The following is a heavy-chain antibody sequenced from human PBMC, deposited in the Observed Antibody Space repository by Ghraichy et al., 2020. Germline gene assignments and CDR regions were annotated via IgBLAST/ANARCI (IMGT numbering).Heavy chain of an antibody. CDR3: ARGYGSGRNWFDP. V-gene: IGHV3-48*01. D-gene: IGHD3-10*01. CDR2: ISATSDTK. J-gene: IGHJ5*02. Sequence: GGSLRLSCEASGFSFSRQSMTWVRQAPGKGLEWISYISATSDTKFYADSVKGRFTISRDNAKNLLYLQMNSLRVEDTAVYYCARGYGSGRNWFDPWGQGTLVTVSS. CDR1: GFSFSRQS.